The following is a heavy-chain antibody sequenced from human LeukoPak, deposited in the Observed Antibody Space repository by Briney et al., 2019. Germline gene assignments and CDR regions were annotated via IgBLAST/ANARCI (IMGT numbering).Heavy chain of an antibody. D-gene: IGHD2-15*01. CDR2: ISGSGGST. CDR1: GFSFTSYA. V-gene: IGHV3-23*01. CDR3: AKRYCSGGSCYPLDY. Sequence: GGSLRLSCAASGFSFTSYAMSGVRQAPGKGLEYVSAISGSGGSTYYADSVKGRFTISRDNSKNTLYLQMNSLRAEDTAVYYCAKRYCSGGSCYPLDYWGQGTLVTVSS. J-gene: IGHJ4*02.